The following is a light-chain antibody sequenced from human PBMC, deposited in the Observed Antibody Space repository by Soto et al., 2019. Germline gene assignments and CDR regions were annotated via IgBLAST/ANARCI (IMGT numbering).Light chain of an antibody. CDR3: NSDVAGCNV. J-gene: IGLJ1*01. Sequence: QSLLTQPPSASGSPGQSVTISCTGTSSDVGKYDYVSWFQHHPGKAPKLIIYEVSKRPSGVPDRFSGSKSGSTASLTVAGLQTEDEADYYCNSDVAGCNVLGNGTKVTV. CDR2: EVS. CDR1: SSDVGKYDY. V-gene: IGLV2-8*01.